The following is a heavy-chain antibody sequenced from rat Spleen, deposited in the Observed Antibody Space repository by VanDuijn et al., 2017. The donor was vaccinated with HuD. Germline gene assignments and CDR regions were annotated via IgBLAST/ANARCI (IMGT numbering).Heavy chain of an antibody. J-gene: IGHJ3*01. CDR2: IWGNGNT. CDR3: ARAGSAAISLGNWFAY. D-gene: IGHD1-2*01. Sequence: VQLKESGPGLVQPSQTLSLTCTVSGFSLSSYGVIWVRQPPGKGLEWMGVIWGNGNTNYNSALKSRLSISRDTSKSQVFLKMSSLQTEDTATYYCARAGSAAISLGNWFAYWGQGTLVTVSS. V-gene: IGHV2-13*01. CDR1: GFSLSSYG.